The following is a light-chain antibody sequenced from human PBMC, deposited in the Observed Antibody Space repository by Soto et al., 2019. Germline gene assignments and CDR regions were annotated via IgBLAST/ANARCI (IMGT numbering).Light chain of an antibody. CDR1: QSVSSSY. Sequence: EIVLTQSPGTLSLSPGERATLSCRASQSVSSSYLAWYQQKPGQAPRLLIYDASRSATGIPDRFSGSGSGTDFAITISRLEPEDLAVYYCQQYCYSPAFGGGTKVEIK. V-gene: IGKV3-20*01. CDR2: DAS. CDR3: QQYCYSPA. J-gene: IGKJ4*01.